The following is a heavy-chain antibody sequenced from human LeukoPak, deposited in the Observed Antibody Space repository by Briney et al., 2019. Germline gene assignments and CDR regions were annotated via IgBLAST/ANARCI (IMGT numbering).Heavy chain of an antibody. CDR3: ARVGPEVTKRVWFGESPPY. Sequence: ASVKVSCKASGYTFTNNFMHWVRQAPGQGLEWMGWINPNSGGTNYAQKFQGRVTMTRDTSISTAYMELSRLRSDDTAVYYCARVGPEVTKRVWFGESPPYWGEGTLVTVSS. J-gene: IGHJ4*02. D-gene: IGHD3-10*01. CDR2: INPNSGGT. V-gene: IGHV1-2*02. CDR1: GYTFTNNF.